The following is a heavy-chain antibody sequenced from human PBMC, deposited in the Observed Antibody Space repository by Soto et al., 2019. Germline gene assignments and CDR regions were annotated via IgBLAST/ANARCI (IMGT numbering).Heavy chain of an antibody. D-gene: IGHD1-1*01. V-gene: IGHV1-8*01. J-gene: IGHJ6*02. CDR3: ARGVDAGVDV. CDR2: MSPNSGAT. Sequence: QVQLVQSGAEVTKPGASVKVSCRDSGYTFTTYDINWVRQATGQGLEWLGWMSPNSGATGYAQKFKGRVTMTRDTSISTGYMELSNLRSEDTAIYYCARGVDAGVDVWGQGTTVTVSS. CDR1: GYTFTTYD.